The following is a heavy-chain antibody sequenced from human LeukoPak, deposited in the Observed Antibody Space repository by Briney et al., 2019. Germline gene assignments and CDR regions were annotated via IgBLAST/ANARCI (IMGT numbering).Heavy chain of an antibody. D-gene: IGHD3-3*01. CDR2: MNPNSGNT. CDR1: GGPLSSYP. J-gene: IGHJ6*02. CDR3: ARGSYDFWSGYFYYYGMDV. V-gene: IGHV1-8*02. Sequence: ASVKVSCKASGGPLSSYPFNWVRQATGQGLEWMGWMNPNSGNTGYAQKFQGRVTMTRNTSISTAYMELSSLRSEDTAVYYCARGSYDFWSGYFYYYGMDVWGQGTTVTVSS.